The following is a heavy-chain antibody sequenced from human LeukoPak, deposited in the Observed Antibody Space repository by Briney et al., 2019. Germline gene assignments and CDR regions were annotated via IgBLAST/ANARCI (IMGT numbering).Heavy chain of an antibody. V-gene: IGHV4-34*01. CDR1: GGSFSGYX. CDR3: ARGPPYSSGWYGAY. CDR2: INHSGST. J-gene: IGHJ4*02. Sequence: SETLSLTCAVSGGSFSGYXXXXXRQPPXXXXXXXXXINHSGSTNYNTSPXXXVXXXVDTSTNQFSLNLSSVTAADTGVYYCARGPPYSSGWYGAYWGQGTLVTVSS. D-gene: IGHD6-19*01.